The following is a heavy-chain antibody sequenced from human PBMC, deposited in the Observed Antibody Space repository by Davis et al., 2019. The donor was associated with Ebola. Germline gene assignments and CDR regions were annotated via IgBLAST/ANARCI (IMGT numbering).Heavy chain of an antibody. V-gene: IGHV3-23*01. D-gene: IGHD4-17*01. CDR1: GLTFSSYA. Sequence: GGSLRLSCAASGLTFSSYAMSWVRQAPGKELEWVSVISGSGGSTYYADSVKGRFTISRDNSKNTLYLQMNSLRAEDTAVYYCAKDGDYRPFDYWGQGTLVTVSS. J-gene: IGHJ4*02. CDR2: ISGSGGST. CDR3: AKDGDYRPFDY.